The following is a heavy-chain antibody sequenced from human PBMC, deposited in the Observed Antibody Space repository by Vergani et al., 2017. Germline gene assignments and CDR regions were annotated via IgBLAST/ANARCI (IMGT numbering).Heavy chain of an antibody. CDR3: ARDLGLRFLEWRALSFYYGMDV. CDR2: ISSSSSYI. J-gene: IGHJ6*02. D-gene: IGHD3-3*01. CDR1: GFTFSSYS. V-gene: IGHV3-21*01. Sequence: EVQLVESGGGLVKPGGSLRLSCAASGFTFSSYSMNWVRQAPGKGVEWVSSISSSSSYIYYADSVKGRFTISSDNAKNSLYLQINSLRAEATAVYYCARDLGLRFLEWRALSFYYGMDVWGPGP.